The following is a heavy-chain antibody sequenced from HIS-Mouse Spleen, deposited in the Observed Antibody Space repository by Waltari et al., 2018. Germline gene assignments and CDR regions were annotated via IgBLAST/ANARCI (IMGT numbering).Heavy chain of an antibody. Sequence: QLQLQESGPGLVKPSETLSLTCTVSGGSIRSSSYYWGWIRQPPGKGLEWIGSIYYSGSTYYNPSLKSRVTISVDTSKNQFSLKLSSVTAADTAMYYCAREIPYSSSWYDWYFDLWGRGTLVTVSS. CDR3: AREIPYSSSWYDWYFDL. CDR2: IYYSGST. V-gene: IGHV4-39*07. D-gene: IGHD6-13*01. J-gene: IGHJ2*01. CDR1: GGSIRSSSYY.